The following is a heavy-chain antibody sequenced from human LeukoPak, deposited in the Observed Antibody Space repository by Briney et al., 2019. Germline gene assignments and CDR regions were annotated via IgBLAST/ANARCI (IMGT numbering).Heavy chain of an antibody. CDR1: GGTFSRYA. D-gene: IGHD3-3*01. Sequence: ASVKVSCKASGGTFSRYAISWVRQAPGQGLEWMGGIIPIFGTTNYAQKFRGRVTMTRDMSTSTVYMELSSLRSEDTAVYYCAREAITIFGVVRTQTTYGPHRFDPWGQGTLVTVSS. CDR2: IIPIFGTT. CDR3: AREAITIFGVVRTQTTYGPHRFDP. J-gene: IGHJ5*02. V-gene: IGHV1-69*05.